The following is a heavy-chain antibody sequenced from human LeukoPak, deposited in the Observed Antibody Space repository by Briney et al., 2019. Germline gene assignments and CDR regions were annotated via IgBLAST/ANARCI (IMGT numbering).Heavy chain of an antibody. V-gene: IGHV1-2*02. J-gene: IGHJ1*01. CDR1: GYTFTGFC. CDR3: ARDLDNYSGSGSYYNGDPLFQH. Sequence: AASVKVSCKASGYTFTGFCIRWVRQAPGQGLEWMGWLNPNSGGTNYAQNFQGRVTMTRDTSISTGYMELSRLRSDDTAVYYCARDLDNYSGSGSYYNGDPLFQHWGQGTLVTVSS. CDR2: LNPNSGGT. D-gene: IGHD3-10*01.